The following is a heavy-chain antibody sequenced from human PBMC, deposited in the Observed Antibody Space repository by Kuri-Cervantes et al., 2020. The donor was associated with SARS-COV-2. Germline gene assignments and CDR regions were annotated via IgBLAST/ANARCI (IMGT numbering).Heavy chain of an antibody. CDR2: INHSGST. D-gene: IGHD2-2*01. CDR1: GGSFSGYY. V-gene: IGHV4-34*01. Sequence: SETLSLTCAVYGGSFSGYYWSWIRQPPGKGLEWVGEINHSGSTNYNPSLKGRVTTSVDTSKNQFSLKPSSVTAADTAVYYCARGPHCSSTSCNRDYWGQGTLVTVSS. CDR3: ARGPHCSSTSCNRDY. J-gene: IGHJ4*02.